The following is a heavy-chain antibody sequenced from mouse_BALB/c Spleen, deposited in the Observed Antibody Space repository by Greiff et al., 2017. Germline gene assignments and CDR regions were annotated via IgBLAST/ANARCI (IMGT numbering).Heavy chain of an antibody. J-gene: IGHJ4*01. Sequence: EVHLVESGGGLVQPGGSRKLSCAASGFTFSSFGMHWVRQAPEKGLEWVAYISSGSSTIYYADTVKGRFTISRDNPKNTLFLQMTSLRSEDTAMYYCAREGTYYAMDYWGQGTSVTVSS. CDR1: GFTFSSFG. D-gene: IGHD3-3*01. V-gene: IGHV5-17*02. CDR2: ISSGSSTI. CDR3: AREGTYYAMDY.